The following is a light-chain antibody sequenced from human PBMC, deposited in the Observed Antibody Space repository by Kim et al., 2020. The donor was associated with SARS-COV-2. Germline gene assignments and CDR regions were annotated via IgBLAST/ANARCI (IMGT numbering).Light chain of an antibody. CDR2: NTD. CDR1: TGTLPSGHF. CDR3: LLSYGDTRKI. Sequence: GGTVTLTCGSNTGTLPSGHFPYWFQQKPGQAPRALIYNTDYRYSWTPARFSGSLLGGKAALTLSDAQAEDEADYYCLLSYGDTRKIFGGGTQLTVL. J-gene: IGLJ2*01. V-gene: IGLV7-46*01.